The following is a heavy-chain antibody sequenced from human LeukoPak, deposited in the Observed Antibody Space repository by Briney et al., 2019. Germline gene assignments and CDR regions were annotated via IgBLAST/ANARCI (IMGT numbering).Heavy chain of an antibody. CDR2: INAGNGNT. CDR3: ARESSGWHYYFDY. V-gene: IGHV1-3*03. Sequence: ASVKVSCKASGYTFTSYAMHWVRQAPGQRLEWMGWINAGNGNTKYSQQFQGRVTITRDTSASTAYMELSSLRSEDMAVYYCARESSGWHYYFDYWGQGTLVTVSS. J-gene: IGHJ4*02. CDR1: GYTFTSYA. D-gene: IGHD6-19*01.